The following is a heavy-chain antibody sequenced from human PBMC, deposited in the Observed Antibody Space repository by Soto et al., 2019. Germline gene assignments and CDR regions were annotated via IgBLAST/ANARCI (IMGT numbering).Heavy chain of an antibody. J-gene: IGHJ4*02. D-gene: IGHD5-12*01. V-gene: IGHV3-23*01. CDR3: AKDRANVDIVATVQFDY. CDR2: ISGSGGST. Sequence: PGGSLRLSCAASGFTFSSYAMSWVRQAPGKGLEWVSAISGSGGSTYYADSVKGRFTISRDNSKNTLYLQMNSLRAEDTAVYYCAKDRANVDIVATVQFDYWGQGTLVTVSS. CDR1: GFTFSSYA.